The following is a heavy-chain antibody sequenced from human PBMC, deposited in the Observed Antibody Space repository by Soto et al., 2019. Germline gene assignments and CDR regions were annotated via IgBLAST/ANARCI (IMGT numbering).Heavy chain of an antibody. CDR2: ISGSAATT. V-gene: IGHV3-23*01. CDR3: TRGPRPTSIGTGAF. J-gene: IGHJ4*02. Sequence: PGGSLRLSCAASGFIFSSYDMSWVRQAPGKGLEWVSTISGSAATTYYADSVKGRFTISRDNAKNALYLQMTSLRADDTAVYYCTRGPRPTSIGTGAFWGQGTLVTVSS. CDR1: GFIFSSYD. D-gene: IGHD3-10*01.